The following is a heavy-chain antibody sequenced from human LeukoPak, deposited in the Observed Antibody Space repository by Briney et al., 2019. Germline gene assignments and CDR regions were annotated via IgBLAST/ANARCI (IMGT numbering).Heavy chain of an antibody. CDR1: GGTFSSYA. CDR2: IIPIFGTA. Sequence: SVKVSCEASGGTFSSYAISWVRQAPGQGLEWMGGIIPIFGTANYAQKFQGRVTITTDESTSTAYMELSSLRSEDTAVYYCARGGELRFPFDYWGQGTLVTVSS. V-gene: IGHV1-69*05. CDR3: ARGGELRFPFDY. J-gene: IGHJ4*02. D-gene: IGHD3-16*01.